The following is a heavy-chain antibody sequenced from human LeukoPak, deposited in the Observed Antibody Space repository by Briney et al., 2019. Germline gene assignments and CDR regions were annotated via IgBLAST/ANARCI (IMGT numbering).Heavy chain of an antibody. CDR1: GGSISSHY. CDR3: VRDFYDSGVQ. V-gene: IGHV4-59*11. D-gene: IGHD3-22*01. J-gene: IGHJ4*02. CDR2: IYNSVST. Sequence: SETLSLTCTVSGGSISSHYWNWIRQPPGKGLEWIGYIYNSVSTNYNPSLKSRVTISVDTSKNQFSLKLSSVTAADTAVYYCVRDFYDSGVQWGQGTLVTVSS.